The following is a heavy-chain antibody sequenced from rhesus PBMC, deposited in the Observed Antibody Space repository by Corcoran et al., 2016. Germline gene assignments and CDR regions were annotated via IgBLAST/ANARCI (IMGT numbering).Heavy chain of an antibody. Sequence: QVQLQESGPGLVKPSETLSLTCAVSGGSISSGYYCWSWIRQTPGKGLEWISASNSGGEKRFYADSVKGRFTISRDTPRNMLSLQMNSLRPDDTAVYYCVKGLYYWSAGDRWGRGVLVTVSS. CDR1: GGSISSGYYC. CDR3: VKGLYYWSAGDR. V-gene: IGHV4S12*01. D-gene: IGHD3-22*01. CDR2: SNSGGEKR. J-gene: IGHJ4*01.